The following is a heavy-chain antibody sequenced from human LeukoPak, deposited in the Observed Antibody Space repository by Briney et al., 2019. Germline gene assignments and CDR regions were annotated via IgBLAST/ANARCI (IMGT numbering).Heavy chain of an antibody. J-gene: IGHJ4*02. CDR2: ISGSGGST. V-gene: IGHV3-23*01. D-gene: IGHD6-13*01. CDR1: GFPFSSYA. Sequence: PGGSLRLSCAASGFPFSSYAMSWVRQAPGKGLEWVSAISGSGGSTYYADSVKGRFTISRDNSKNTLYLQMNSLRAEDTAVYYCAKDLHSIAAAGNDYWGQGTLVTVSS. CDR3: AKDLHSIAAAGNDY.